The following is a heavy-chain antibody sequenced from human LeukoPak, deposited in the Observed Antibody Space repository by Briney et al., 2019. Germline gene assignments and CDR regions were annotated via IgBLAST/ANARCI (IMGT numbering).Heavy chain of an antibody. CDR2: ISYEGRIK. Sequence: GGSLRLSCAASGYIFSTYGMHWVRQAPGKGLEWLGRISYEGRIKFYLDSVKGRITISRDNSRNTLFLQLHSLRLEDRGVYFCARDSDFWTDRSLPGVLDSWGQGALVTVSS. J-gene: IGHJ5*02. CDR1: GYIFSTYG. CDR3: ARDSDFWTDRSLPGVLDS. D-gene: IGHD3/OR15-3a*01. V-gene: IGHV3-30*14.